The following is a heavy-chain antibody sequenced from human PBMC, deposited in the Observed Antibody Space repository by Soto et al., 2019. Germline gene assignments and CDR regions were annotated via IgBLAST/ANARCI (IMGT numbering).Heavy chain of an antibody. J-gene: IGHJ4*02. V-gene: IGHV1-69*01. CDR3: ARVGIGDCSSTSCYTDYFDY. D-gene: IGHD2-2*02. CDR1: GGTFSSYA. CDR2: IIPIFGTA. Sequence: QVQLVQSGAEVKKPGSSVKVSCKASGGTFSSYAISWVRQAPGQGLEWKGWIIPIFGTANYAQKFQGRETITADESTSKAYMERSSLRSEDTDVYYCARVGIGDCSSTSCYTDYFDYWGQGTLVTVSS.